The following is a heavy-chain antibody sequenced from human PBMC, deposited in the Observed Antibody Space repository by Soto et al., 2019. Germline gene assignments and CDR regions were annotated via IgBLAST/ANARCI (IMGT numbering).Heavy chain of an antibody. CDR2: ISWDDDE. CDR1: GFSLNTDGEG. J-gene: IGHJ4*02. D-gene: IGHD3-10*01. CDR3: APSRNLITEDAQVGDFDY. V-gene: IGHV2-5*02. Sequence: QITLKESGPTQVKPTQTLTLTCSFSGFSLNTDGEGVGWVRQPPGEALEWLALISWDDDERYSPSLKTRLTITKDPSKNQVVLIMTNMDPVDTATYYCAPSRNLITEDAQVGDFDYWGQGTLVTVSS.